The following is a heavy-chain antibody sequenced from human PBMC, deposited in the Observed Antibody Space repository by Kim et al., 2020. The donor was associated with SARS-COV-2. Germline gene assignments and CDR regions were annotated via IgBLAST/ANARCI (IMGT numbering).Heavy chain of an antibody. Sequence: GGSLRLSCAASGFTFDDYAMHWVRRAPGKGLEWVSGISWNSGSIGYADSVKGRFTISRDNAKNSLYLQMNSLRAEDTALYYCAKEGGWAAAGNDAFDIWG. J-gene: IGHJ3*02. CDR1: GFTFDDYA. D-gene: IGHD6-13*01. V-gene: IGHV3-9*01. CDR2: ISWNSGSI. CDR3: AKEGGWAAAGNDAFDI.